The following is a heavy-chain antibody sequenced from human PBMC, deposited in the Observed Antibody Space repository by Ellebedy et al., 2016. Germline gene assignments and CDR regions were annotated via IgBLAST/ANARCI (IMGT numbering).Heavy chain of an antibody. Sequence: GGSLRLXXTASGLNFNTFFMSWVRQAPGKGLEWVSTISAGSDTTRLADSVKGRFTISRDNFRNTLYLQMNSLRAEDTAVYYCYYGHYSGSWGQGTLVTVSS. CDR1: GLNFNTFF. V-gene: IGHV3-23*01. J-gene: IGHJ4*02. CDR2: ISAGSDTT. CDR3: YYGHYSGS. D-gene: IGHD4-17*01.